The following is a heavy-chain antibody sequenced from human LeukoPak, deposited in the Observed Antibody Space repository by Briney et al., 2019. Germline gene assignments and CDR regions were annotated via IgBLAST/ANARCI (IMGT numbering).Heavy chain of an antibody. J-gene: IGHJ6*04. D-gene: IGHD3-10*01. CDR1: GFTFSSYE. CDR3: ARGGGSGSYFHYYYYGMDV. V-gene: IGHV3-48*03. CDR2: ISSSGSTI. Sequence: GGSLRLSCAASGFTFSSYEMNWVRQAPGKGLEWVSYISSSGSTIYYADSVKGRFTISRDNAKNSLYLQMNSLGAEDTAVYYCARGGGSGSYFHYYYYGMDVWGKGTTVTVSS.